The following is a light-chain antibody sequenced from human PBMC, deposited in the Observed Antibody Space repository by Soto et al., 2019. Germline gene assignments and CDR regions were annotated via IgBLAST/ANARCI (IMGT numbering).Light chain of an antibody. CDR3: QQFRSFPIN. CDR1: QDIGSH. CDR2: FAS. J-gene: IGKJ5*01. V-gene: IGKV1D-16*01. Sequence: DIQMTQSPSSLSASVGDRVTITCLASQDIGSHLAWYQQKPEKAPKSLIYFASTLQSGVPSRFSASGSGTDFTLTISSLQPEDFATYYCQQFRSFPINFGQGTRLEIK.